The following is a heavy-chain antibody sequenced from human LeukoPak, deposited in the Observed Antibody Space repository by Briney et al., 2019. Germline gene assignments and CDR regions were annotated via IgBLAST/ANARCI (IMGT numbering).Heavy chain of an antibody. CDR2: INPNSGGT. J-gene: IGHJ4*02. D-gene: IGHD3-3*01. Sequence: ASVKVSCKASGYTFTGYYMHWVRQAPGQGLEWMGWINPNSGGTNYAQKFQGRVTMTRDTSISTAYMELSRLRSEDTAVYYCARDLYDFWSGYNPIDYWGQGTLVTVSS. CDR1: GYTFTGYY. CDR3: ARDLYDFWSGYNPIDY. V-gene: IGHV1-2*02.